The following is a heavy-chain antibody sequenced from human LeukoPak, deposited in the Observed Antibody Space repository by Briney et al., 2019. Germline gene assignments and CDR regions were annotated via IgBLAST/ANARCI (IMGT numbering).Heavy chain of an antibody. Sequence: GSLRLSCAASGFTFSSYSMNWVRQAPGKGLEWVSSISNTGNHIYYADSVKGRFTISRDNAKNSLYLQMNSLRVEDTAVYYCARDLRLYGGRGGLDNWGQGTLVTVSS. CDR3: ARDLRLYGGRGGLDN. D-gene: IGHD4-23*01. J-gene: IGHJ4*02. CDR1: GFTFSSYS. V-gene: IGHV3-21*01. CDR2: ISNTGNHI.